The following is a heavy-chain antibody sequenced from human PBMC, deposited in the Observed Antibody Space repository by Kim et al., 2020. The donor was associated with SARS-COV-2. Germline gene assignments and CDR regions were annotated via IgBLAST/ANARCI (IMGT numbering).Heavy chain of an antibody. V-gene: IGHV3-9*01. CDR1: GFTFDDYA. D-gene: IGHD3-10*01. CDR3: AKDMVGGAMGGGLDP. CDR2: ISWNSGSI. J-gene: IGHJ5*02. Sequence: GGSLRLSCAASGFTFDDYAMHWVRQAPGKGLEWVSGISWNSGSIGYADSVKGRFTISRDNAKNSLYLQMNSLRAEDTALYYCAKDMVGGAMGGGLDPWG.